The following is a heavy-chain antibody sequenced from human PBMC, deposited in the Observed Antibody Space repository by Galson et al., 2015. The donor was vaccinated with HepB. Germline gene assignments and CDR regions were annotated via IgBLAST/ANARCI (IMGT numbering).Heavy chain of an antibody. CDR2: ISWNSGYI. Sequence: SLRLSCAASEFIFDDYAMHWVRQAPGKGLEWVSGISWNSGYIDYADSVKSRFTISRDNAKNSLYLQMNSLRAEDTALYFCAKDISTSGYYYYMGVWGKGTTVTVSS. V-gene: IGHV3-9*01. CDR1: EFIFDDYA. D-gene: IGHD2-2*01. J-gene: IGHJ6*03. CDR3: AKDISTSGYYYYMGV.